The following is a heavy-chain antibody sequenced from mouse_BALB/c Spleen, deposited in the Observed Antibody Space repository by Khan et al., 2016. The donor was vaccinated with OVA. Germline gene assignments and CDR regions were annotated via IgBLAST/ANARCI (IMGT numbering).Heavy chain of an antibody. J-gene: IGHJ2*01. Sequence: VQLQQSGTVLARPGASVKMSCKGSGYTFTNYWMHWVKQRPGQGLEWIGVIYPGNSDTNYNQKFKGKAKLTAVTSTSTAYMELNSLTNEDSAVYYCSRNGFGNYESWDYWGQGTTLTVSS. D-gene: IGHD2-1*01. CDR2: IYPGNSDT. V-gene: IGHV1-5*01. CDR3: SRNGFGNYESWDY. CDR1: GYTFTNYW.